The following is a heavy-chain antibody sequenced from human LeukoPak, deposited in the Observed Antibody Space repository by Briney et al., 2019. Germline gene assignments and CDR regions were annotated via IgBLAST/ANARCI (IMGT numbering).Heavy chain of an antibody. CDR2: INWNGGST. Sequence: GGSLRLSCAASGFTFDDYGMSWVRQAPGKGLEWVSGINWNGGSTGYADSVEGRFTISRDNAKNSLYLQMNSLRAEDTALYYCAREGGDYGDYYFDYWGREPWSPSPQ. CDR1: GFTFDDYG. V-gene: IGHV3-20*04. CDR3: AREGGDYGDYYFDY. J-gene: IGHJ4*02. D-gene: IGHD4-17*01.